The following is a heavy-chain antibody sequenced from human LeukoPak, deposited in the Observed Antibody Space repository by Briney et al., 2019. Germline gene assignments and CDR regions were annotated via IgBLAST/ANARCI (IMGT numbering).Heavy chain of an antibody. CDR1: GFTFSDYY. D-gene: IGHD6-6*01. J-gene: IGHJ6*03. CDR3: ARVIAARPHYYYYMDV. V-gene: IGHV3-11*04. Sequence: GGSLRPSCAASGFTFSDYYMSWIRQAPGKGLEWVSYISSSGSTIYYADSVKGRFTISRGNAKNSLYLQMNSLRAEDTAVYYCARVIAARPHYYYYMDVWGKGTTVTVSS. CDR2: ISSSGSTI.